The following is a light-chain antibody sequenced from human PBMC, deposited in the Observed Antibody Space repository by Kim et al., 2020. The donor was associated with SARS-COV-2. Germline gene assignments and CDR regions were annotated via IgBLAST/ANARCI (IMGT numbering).Light chain of an antibody. CDR2: VAS. CDR1: QSISTH. V-gene: IGKV1-39*01. CDR3: QQSASTPRT. J-gene: IGKJ1*01. Sequence: DIQLTQSPSSLSASVGDRVTITCRASQSISTHLNWYQQKAGKAPNLLIYVASSLQSGVPSRFRGSGSGADFTLTISSLQPEDFATYYCQQSASTPRTFGQGTKVDIK.